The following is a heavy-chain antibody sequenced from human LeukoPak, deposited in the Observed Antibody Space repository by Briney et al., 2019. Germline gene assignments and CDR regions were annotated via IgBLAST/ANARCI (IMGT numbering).Heavy chain of an antibody. J-gene: IGHJ1*01. Sequence: GGSLRLSCTASGFTFSTYGMSWARQAPGKGLEWVSAISGGGGSTNYADSVKGRFTISRDNSKNTLYLQMNSLRDEDTAVYYCAKDVNYYDSSGYSIFQHWGQGTLVTVSS. D-gene: IGHD3-22*01. CDR2: ISGGGGST. CDR3: AKDVNYYDSSGYSIFQH. CDR1: GFTFSTYG. V-gene: IGHV3-23*01.